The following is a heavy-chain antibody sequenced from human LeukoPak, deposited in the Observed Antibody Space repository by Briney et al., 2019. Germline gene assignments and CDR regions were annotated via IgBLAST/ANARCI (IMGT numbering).Heavy chain of an antibody. CDR2: IYYTGST. J-gene: IGHJ4*02. D-gene: IGHD5-18*01. CDR1: GGSVSSSRYY. CDR3: ARESDNNGYIDSDY. Sequence: SETLSLTCPVSGGSVSSSRYYWGWIRQPPGKGLEWIGSIYYTGSTYYKPSLKSRVTISVDASKNQISLKLNSVTAADTAVYYCARESDNNGYIDSDYRGQGTQATVSS. V-gene: IGHV4-39*02.